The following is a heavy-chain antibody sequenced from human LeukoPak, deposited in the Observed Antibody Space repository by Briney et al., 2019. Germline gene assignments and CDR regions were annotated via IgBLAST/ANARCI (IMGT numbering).Heavy chain of an antibody. V-gene: IGHV1-69*04. J-gene: IGHJ3*02. Sequence: SVKVSCKASGGTFSSYAISWVRQAPGQGLEWMGRIIPILGIANYAQKFQGRVTITADKSTSTAYMALSSLRSEDTAVYYCARGKQQLVRDAFDIWGQGTMVTVSS. D-gene: IGHD6-13*01. CDR2: IIPILGIA. CDR3: ARGKQQLVRDAFDI. CDR1: GGTFSSYA.